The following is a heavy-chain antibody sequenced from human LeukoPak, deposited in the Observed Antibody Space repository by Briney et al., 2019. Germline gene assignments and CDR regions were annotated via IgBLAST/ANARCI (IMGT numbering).Heavy chain of an antibody. Sequence: SETLSLTCDVSGYSTSSGYYWGWIRQPPGKGLEWIGSIYHSGSTYYNPSLKSRVTISVDTFKNQFSLKLSSVTAADTAVYYCARHGKGAFDTLGQGTMVTVSS. J-gene: IGHJ3*02. CDR1: GYSTSSGYY. CDR2: IYHSGST. D-gene: IGHD1-14*01. CDR3: ARHGKGAFDT. V-gene: IGHV4-38-2*01.